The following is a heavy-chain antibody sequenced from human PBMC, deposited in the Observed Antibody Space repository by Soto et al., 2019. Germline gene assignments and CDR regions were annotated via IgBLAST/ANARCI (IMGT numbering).Heavy chain of an antibody. CDR1: GYTFTAYY. V-gene: IGHV1-2*04. J-gene: IGHJ3*02. D-gene: IGHD3-22*01. CDR2: INPNSGDT. Sequence: QVPLVQSGAEVRKPGASVKVSCKASGYTFTAYYLNWVRQAPGQGLEWVGWINPNSGDTKFAQRFRDWVTLTRDRSISTAYMDLNRLKSADTAVYYCAAEYYFDGSGSFGGISFDIWGQGTLVTASS. CDR3: AAEYYFDGSGSFGGISFDI.